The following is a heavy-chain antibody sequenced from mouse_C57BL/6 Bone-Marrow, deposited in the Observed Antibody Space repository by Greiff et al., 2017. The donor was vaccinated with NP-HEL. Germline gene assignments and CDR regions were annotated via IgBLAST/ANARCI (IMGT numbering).Heavy chain of an antibody. D-gene: IGHD2-3*01. Sequence: VQLQQSGAELVKPGASVKLSCTASGFDISDYYMHWVKQRPEQGLEWIGRIDPEDGETKYAPKFQGKATMTADTSSNTACLQLSSQTSEDTAVYYCARRGYDGYYGGYIDYWGQGTTLTLSS. CDR3: ARRGYDGYYGGYIDY. CDR1: GFDISDYY. CDR2: IDPEDGET. V-gene: IGHV14-2*01. J-gene: IGHJ2*01.